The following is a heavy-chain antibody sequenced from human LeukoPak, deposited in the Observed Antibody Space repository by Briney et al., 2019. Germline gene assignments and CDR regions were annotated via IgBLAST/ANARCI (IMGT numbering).Heavy chain of an antibody. CDR3: ARSISGLGD. CDR1: GDSVSSNSAA. CDR2: TYYRSKWYN. J-gene: IGHJ4*02. Sequence: SQTLSLTCAISGDSVSSNSAAWNWIRQSPSGGFEWLGRTYYRSKWYNDYAVSVKGRITISADTSKNQFSLQLNSVTPEDTAVYYCARSISGLGDWGQGTLVTVSS. V-gene: IGHV6-1*01. D-gene: IGHD3-16*01.